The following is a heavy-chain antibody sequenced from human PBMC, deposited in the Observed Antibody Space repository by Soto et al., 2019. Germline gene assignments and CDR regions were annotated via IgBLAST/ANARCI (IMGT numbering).Heavy chain of an antibody. D-gene: IGHD3-10*01. J-gene: IGHJ4*02. V-gene: IGHV1-46*01. CDR2: INPSGGST. Sequence: ASVKVSCKASGYTFTSYYMHWVRQAPGQGLEWMGIINPSGGSTSYAQKFQGRVTMTRDTSTSTVYMELSSLRSEDTAVYYCAASITIMVRYDYWGQGTLVTVSS. CDR1: GYTFTSYY. CDR3: AASITIMVRYDY.